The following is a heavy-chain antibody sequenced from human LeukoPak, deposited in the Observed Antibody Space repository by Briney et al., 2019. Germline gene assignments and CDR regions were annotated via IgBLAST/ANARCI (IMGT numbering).Heavy chain of an antibody. CDR1: GFALKSYS. CDR2: ISSNRGDT. CDR3: ARVAMSGPTGWFDS. V-gene: IGHV3-21*01. J-gene: IGHJ5*01. Sequence: GGSLRLSCAGSGFALKSYSLTWVRQAPGKGLGWVSSISSNRGDTNYADSVKGRSTLSRDNVDNVVHLEMNSLGAEDTATYYCARVAMSGPTGWFDSWGQGKLVIVPS. D-gene: IGHD3-10*01.